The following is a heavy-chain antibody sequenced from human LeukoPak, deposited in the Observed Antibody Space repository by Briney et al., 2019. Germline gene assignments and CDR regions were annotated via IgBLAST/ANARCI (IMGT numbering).Heavy chain of an antibody. CDR1: GFTFRNYA. J-gene: IGHJ4*02. CDR3: AKVIGGGYFDY. D-gene: IGHD6-13*01. Sequence: GGSLRLSCRASGFTFRNYAMSWVRQAPGKGLEWVSGITSDGSTYYADSVKGRFTISRDNSKNTLYLQMNSLRAEDTAVYYCAKVIGGGYFDYWGQGTLVTVSS. CDR2: ITSDGST. V-gene: IGHV3-23*01.